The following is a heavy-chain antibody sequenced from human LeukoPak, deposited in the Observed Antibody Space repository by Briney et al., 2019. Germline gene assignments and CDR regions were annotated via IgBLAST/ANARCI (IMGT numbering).Heavy chain of an antibody. CDR2: IRSAVDTT. Sequence: GGSLRLSCAASGFTFSNYGVSWVRQAPGKGLEWVSGIRSAVDTTHYADSVKGRFTISRDNSKNTLYLQMNSLTDEDTAVYYCAKKWGVGTTTLDYFDYWGQGTLVTVSS. J-gene: IGHJ4*02. V-gene: IGHV3-23*01. CDR3: AKKWGVGTTTLDYFDY. D-gene: IGHD1-26*01. CDR1: GFTFSNYG.